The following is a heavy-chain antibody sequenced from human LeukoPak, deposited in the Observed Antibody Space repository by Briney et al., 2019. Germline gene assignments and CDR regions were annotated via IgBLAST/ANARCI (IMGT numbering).Heavy chain of an antibody. CDR1: GVSISSGDYY. J-gene: IGHJ4*02. CDR2: IYYSGST. D-gene: IGHD3-22*01. V-gene: IGHV4-30-4*01. CDR3: ARGDSSGYYFDY. Sequence: SQTLSLTCTVSGVSISSGDYYWRWIRQPPGKGLEWIGYIYYSGSTYYNPSLKSRVTISVDTSKNQFSLKLSSVTAADTAVYYCARGDSSGYYFDYWGQGTLVTVSS.